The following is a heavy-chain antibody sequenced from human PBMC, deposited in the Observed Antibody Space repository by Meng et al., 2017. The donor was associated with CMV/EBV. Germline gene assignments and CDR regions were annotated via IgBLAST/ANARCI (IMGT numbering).Heavy chain of an antibody. D-gene: IGHD3-3*01. Sequence: ASVKVSCKASGYTFTGYYMHWVRQAPGQGLEWMGWINPNSGGTNYAQKFQGRVTMTRDTSTSTVYMELSSLRSEDTAVYYCARDHLYDFWSGYYDYYYYGMDVWGQGTTVTVSS. J-gene: IGHJ6*02. CDR1: GYTFTGYY. CDR3: ARDHLYDFWSGYYDYYYYGMDV. CDR2: INPNSGGT. V-gene: IGHV1-2*02.